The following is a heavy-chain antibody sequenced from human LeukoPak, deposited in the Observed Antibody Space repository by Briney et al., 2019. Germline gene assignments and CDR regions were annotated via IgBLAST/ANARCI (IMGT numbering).Heavy chain of an antibody. V-gene: IGHV3-30*02. D-gene: IGHD3-10*01. J-gene: IGHJ6*03. Sequence: GGSLRLSCAASGFTFSSYGMHWVRQAPGKGLEWVAFIRYDGSNKYYADSVKGRFTISRDNSKNTLYLQMNSLRAEDTAVYYCAKDKWLVGRFGPIAPMDVWGKGTTVTISS. CDR3: AKDKWLVGRFGPIAPMDV. CDR1: GFTFSSYG. CDR2: IRYDGSNK.